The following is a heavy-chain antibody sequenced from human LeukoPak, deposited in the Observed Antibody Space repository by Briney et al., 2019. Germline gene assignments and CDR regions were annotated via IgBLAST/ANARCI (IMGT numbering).Heavy chain of an antibody. V-gene: IGHV4-39*02. D-gene: IGHD6-13*01. Sequence: PSETLSLTCTVSGGAIRSSSYYWGWIRQPPEKGLEWIGRIYYSGSTYYNPSLKSRVTISVDTSKSQFSLKLSSVTAADTAVYYCARDVFSPYSSPDYYYGMDVWGQGTTVTVSS. CDR3: ARDVFSPYSSPDYYYGMDV. J-gene: IGHJ6*02. CDR1: GGAIRSSSYY. CDR2: IYYSGST.